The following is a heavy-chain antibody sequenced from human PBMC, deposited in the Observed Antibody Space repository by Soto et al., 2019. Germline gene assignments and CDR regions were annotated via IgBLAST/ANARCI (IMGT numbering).Heavy chain of an antibody. Sequence: SETLSLTCAVSGYSISSGYSWSWIRQPPGKGLEWIGSIHQSGSTYYNPSLKSRVTISVDTSKNQFSLKLSSVTAADTAVYYCARRKTTTWYVGYWGQGALVSVSS. CDR2: IHQSGST. CDR3: ARRKTTTWYVGY. V-gene: IGHV4-38-2*01. J-gene: IGHJ4*02. D-gene: IGHD6-13*01. CDR1: GYSISSGYS.